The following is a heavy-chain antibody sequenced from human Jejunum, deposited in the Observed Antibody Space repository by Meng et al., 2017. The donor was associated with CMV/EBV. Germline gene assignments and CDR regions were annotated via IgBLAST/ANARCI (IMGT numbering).Heavy chain of an antibody. CDR3: SYRGRYCIGGSCYSRWFDP. D-gene: IGHD2-15*01. CDR2: IYCSDDE. Sequence: GGSEWWIRQPPGKALECLAVIYCSDDERYTPSLKSRLAITTNTSKNQVVLTMTNMDPVDTAAYYCSYRGRYCIGGSCYSRWFDPWGQGTLVTVSS. V-gene: IGHV2-5*01. J-gene: IGHJ5*02. CDR1: GGS.